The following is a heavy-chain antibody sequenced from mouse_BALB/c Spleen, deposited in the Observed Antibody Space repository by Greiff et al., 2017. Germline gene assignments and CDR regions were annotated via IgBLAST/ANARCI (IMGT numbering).Heavy chain of an antibody. CDR1: GYAFSSSW. D-gene: IGHD2-10*02. CDR3: ARIEYGNYVGFAY. J-gene: IGHJ3*01. CDR2: IYPGDGDT. V-gene: IGHV1-82*01. Sequence: QVQLQQSGPELVKPGASVKISCKASGYAFSSSWMNWVKQRPGQGLEWIGRIYPGDGDTNYNGKFKGKATLTADKSSSTAYMQLSSLTSVDSAVYFCARIEYGNYVGFAYWGQGTLVTVSA.